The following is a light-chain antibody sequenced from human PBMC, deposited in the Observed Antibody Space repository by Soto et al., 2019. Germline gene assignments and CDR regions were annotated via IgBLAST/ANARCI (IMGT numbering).Light chain of an antibody. CDR1: SGHSSYA. CDR3: QTWGTGVV. CDR2: LNSDGSH. J-gene: IGLJ2*01. V-gene: IGLV4-69*01. Sequence: QSVLTQSHSASASLGASVKLTCTLSSGHSSYAIAWHQQQPEKGPRYLMKLNSDGSHSKGDGIPDRFSGSSSGAERYLTISSLQSEDEADYYCQTWGTGVVFGGGTKGTVL.